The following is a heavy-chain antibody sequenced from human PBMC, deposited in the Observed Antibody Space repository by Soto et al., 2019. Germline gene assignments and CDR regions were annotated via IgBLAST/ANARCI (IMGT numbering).Heavy chain of an antibody. CDR2: IYHSGST. CDR3: AREWNVEGAACLNWFDP. J-gene: IGHJ5*02. CDR1: GYAISSGYN. V-gene: IGHV4-38-2*02. D-gene: IGHD6-6*01. Sequence: SETLSLTCAVSGYAISSGYNWGWLRQPPGKGLEWIGNIYHSGSTTYNPSLRSRVTMSVDTSKNQFSLRMSAVTAADTAVYYCAREWNVEGAACLNWFDPWGQGTLVTVSS.